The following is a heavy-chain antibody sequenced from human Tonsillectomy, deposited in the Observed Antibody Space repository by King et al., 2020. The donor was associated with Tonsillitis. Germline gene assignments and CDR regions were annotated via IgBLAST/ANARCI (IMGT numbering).Heavy chain of an antibody. V-gene: IGHV3-33*05. CDR1: GFTFSSFG. CDR3: ARGWGFGELLDMDV. J-gene: IGHJ6*03. Sequence: VQLVESGGGVVQPGRSLRLSCAASGFTFSSFGMHWVRQAPGKGLEWVAVISYDGTNKYYADSVKGRFTISRDNSKNTLYLQMNSLRAEDTAVYYCARGWGFGELLDMDVWGKGTTVTVSS. D-gene: IGHD3-10*01. CDR2: ISYDGTNK.